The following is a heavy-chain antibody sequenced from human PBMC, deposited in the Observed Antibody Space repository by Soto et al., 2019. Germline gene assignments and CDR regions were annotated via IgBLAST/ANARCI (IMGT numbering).Heavy chain of an antibody. D-gene: IGHD4-4*01. CDR1: GFTFTDFY. Sequence: EVQLVQSGGGLVQPGGSLRLSCVGSGFTFTDFYMNWVRQAPGKGLEWVANIRPDGSETNYVESVKGRFTTSRDNANNSLCLQMKSLRDDDTSVYYCAGWGGHDYNYWGQGILVTVSS. CDR2: IRPDGSET. V-gene: IGHV3-7*03. CDR3: AGWGGHDYNY. J-gene: IGHJ4*02.